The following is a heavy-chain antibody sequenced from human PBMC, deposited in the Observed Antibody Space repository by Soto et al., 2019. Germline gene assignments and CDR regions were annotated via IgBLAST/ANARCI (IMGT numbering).Heavy chain of an antibody. Sequence: PGGSLRLSCAASGFTFSDYYMSWIRQAPGKGLEWVSYISSSGSTIYYADSVKGRFTISRDNAKNSLYLQMNSLRAEDTAVYYCARVTSSGWYLARFDPWGQGTLVTVSS. J-gene: IGHJ5*02. CDR2: ISSSGSTI. V-gene: IGHV3-11*01. CDR1: GFTFSDYY. CDR3: ARVTSSGWYLARFDP. D-gene: IGHD6-19*01.